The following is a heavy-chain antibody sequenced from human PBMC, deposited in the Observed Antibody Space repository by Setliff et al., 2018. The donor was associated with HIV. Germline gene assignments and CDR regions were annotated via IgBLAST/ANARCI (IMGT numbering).Heavy chain of an antibody. CDR3: ATAKEHWLSEGGFDY. J-gene: IGHJ4*02. CDR2: FNPNTGDA. CDR1: GYIFDVYL. D-gene: IGHD6-19*01. V-gene: IGHV1-2*02. Sequence: ASVKVSCKAFGYIFDVYLIHGVRQAPGQGLEWLGWFNPNTGDAKYAHNVQGRLTMTSDTSNSTAYMELNRLRSDDTAVYYCATAKEHWLSEGGFDYWGQGTLVTVSS.